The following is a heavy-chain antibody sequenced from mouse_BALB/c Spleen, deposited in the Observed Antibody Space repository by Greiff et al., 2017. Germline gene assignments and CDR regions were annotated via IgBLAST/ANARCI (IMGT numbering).Heavy chain of an antibody. CDR2: IDPSDSET. D-gene: IGHD2-1*01. CDR3: ARWDGNSLGAY. V-gene: IGHV1-61*01. CDR1: GYTFTSYW. J-gene: IGHJ3*01. Sequence: QVHVKQSGAELVRPGASVKLSCKASGYTFTSYWMNWVKQRPGQGLEWIGMIDPSDSETHYNQMFKDKATLTVDKSSSTAYMQLSSLTSEDSAVYYCARWDGNSLGAYWGQGTLVTVSA.